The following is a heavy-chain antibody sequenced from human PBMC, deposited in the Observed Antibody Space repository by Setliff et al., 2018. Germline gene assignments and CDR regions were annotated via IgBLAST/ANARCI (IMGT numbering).Heavy chain of an antibody. J-gene: IGHJ6*03. CDR2: IHVSGVTT. D-gene: IGHD3-16*01. CDR1: GFTVSSFSNYA. Sequence: PGGSLRLSCAASGFTVSSFSNYAVTWVRQAPGKGLQWVSSIHVSGVTTYYADSVKGRFTISRDNSRNTLYLQMNSLRGEDTAVYFCARDPIGPFLSYMDDWGKGTTVTVSS. CDR3: ARDPIGPFLSYMDD. V-gene: IGHV3-23*01.